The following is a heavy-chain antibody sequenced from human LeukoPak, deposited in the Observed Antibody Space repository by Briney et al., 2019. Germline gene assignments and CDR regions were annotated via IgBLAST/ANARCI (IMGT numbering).Heavy chain of an antibody. CDR1: GFTFSSYA. CDR3: AKDLKGYYGSGSYPH. CDR2: ISGSGGST. V-gene: IGHV3-23*01. D-gene: IGHD3-10*01. Sequence: QPGGSLRLSCAASGFTFSSYAMSWVRQAPGKGLDWVSAISGSGGSTFYTDSVKGRFTISRDNSKNTLYLQMNSLRAEDTAVYYCAKDLKGYYGSGSYPHWGQGTLVTVSS. J-gene: IGHJ4*02.